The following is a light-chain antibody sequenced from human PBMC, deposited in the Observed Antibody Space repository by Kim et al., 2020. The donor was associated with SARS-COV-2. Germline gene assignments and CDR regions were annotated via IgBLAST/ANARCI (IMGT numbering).Light chain of an antibody. CDR3: ASWDDSLNGWV. CDR1: SPSVGSNP. CDR2: DNN. J-gene: IGLJ3*02. V-gene: IGLV1-44*01. Sequence: GQRCTISLTGRSPSVGSNPVSGYQQVPGTAPKLLIHDNNQRPSGVPDRFSGSKSGTSASLAISGLQSEDEADYYCASWDDSLNGWVFGGGTQLTVL.